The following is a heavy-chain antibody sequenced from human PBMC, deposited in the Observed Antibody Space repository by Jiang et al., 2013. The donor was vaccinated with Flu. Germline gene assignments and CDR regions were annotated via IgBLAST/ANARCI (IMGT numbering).Heavy chain of an antibody. J-gene: IGHJ4*02. CDR2: IWYDGSNK. Sequence: RLSCAASGFTFSSYGDALGPARRPGKGLEWAAVIWYDGSNKYYADSVKGRFTISRDNSKNTLYLQMNSLRAEDTAVYYCARERYFDWGQGTLVTVSS. V-gene: IGHV3-33*01. CDR1: GFTFSSYG. D-gene: IGHD3-9*01. CDR3: ARERYFD.